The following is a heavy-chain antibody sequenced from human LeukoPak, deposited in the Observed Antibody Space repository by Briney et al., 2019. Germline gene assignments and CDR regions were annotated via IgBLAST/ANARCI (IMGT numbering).Heavy chain of an antibody. CDR3: ARAQTVTTGLTRSDYYGMDV. Sequence: GGSLRLSCAASGFTFSSNGMHWVRQAPGKGLEWVAVISYDGSNKYYADSVKGRLTISRDNSKNTLYLQMNSLRAEDTAVYYCARAQTVTTGLTRSDYYGMDVWGQGTTVTVSS. J-gene: IGHJ6*02. CDR2: ISYDGSNK. CDR1: GFTFSSNG. V-gene: IGHV3-30*03. D-gene: IGHD4-17*01.